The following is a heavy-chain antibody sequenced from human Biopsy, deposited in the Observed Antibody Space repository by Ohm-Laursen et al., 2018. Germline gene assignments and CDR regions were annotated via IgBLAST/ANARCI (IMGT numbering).Heavy chain of an antibody. CDR3: AREKPFGASWGY. V-gene: IGHV1-2*02. CDR2: INPDTGGT. CDR1: GYNFTDFY. D-gene: IGHD6-13*01. Sequence: ASVKDSCKASGYNFTDFYLHWVRQAPGQGLEWLGWINPDTGGTKYAQKFQGRVAMTRDTSISTAYLDLSSLGSEDTAVYYCAREKPFGASWGYWGQGTLVTVSS. J-gene: IGHJ4*02.